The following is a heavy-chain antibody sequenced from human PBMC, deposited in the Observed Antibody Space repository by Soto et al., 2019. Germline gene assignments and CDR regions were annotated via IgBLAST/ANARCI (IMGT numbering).Heavy chain of an antibody. CDR1: GFTFSSYA. Sequence: QSGGSLRLSCAASGFTFSSYAMSWVRQAPGKGLEWGSAISGSGGSTYYADSVKGRFTISRDNSKNTLYLQMNSLRAEDTAVYYCAKWRAAAGTDYYYGMDVWGQRTTVTVS. CDR3: AKWRAAAGTDYYYGMDV. V-gene: IGHV3-23*01. D-gene: IGHD6-13*01. J-gene: IGHJ6*02. CDR2: ISGSGGST.